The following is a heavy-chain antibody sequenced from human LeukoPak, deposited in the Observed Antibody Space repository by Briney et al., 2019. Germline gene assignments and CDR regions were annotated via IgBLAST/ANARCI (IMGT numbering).Heavy chain of an antibody. Sequence: GASVKVSCKASGYTFTGYYMHWVRQAPGQGLEWMGGIIPIFGTANYAQKFQGRVTITADKSTSTAYMELSSLRSEDTAVYYCATIGWDYYFDYWGQGTLVTVSS. V-gene: IGHV1-69*06. CDR2: IIPIFGTA. CDR3: ATIGWDYYFDY. J-gene: IGHJ4*02. D-gene: IGHD1-26*01. CDR1: GYTFTGYY.